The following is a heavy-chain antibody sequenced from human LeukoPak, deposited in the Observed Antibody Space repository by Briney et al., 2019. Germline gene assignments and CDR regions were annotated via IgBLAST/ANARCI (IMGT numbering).Heavy chain of an antibody. CDR1: GFTFSNYG. D-gene: IGHD3-10*01. V-gene: IGHV3-33*01. Sequence: GRSLRLSCAASGFTFSNYGIHWVRQAPGKGLEWVAIIWSDGSNKYYADSVKGRFTISRDNSKNTLYLQMNSLRAEDTAVYYCARALFAGAFYGMDVWGQGTTVTVSS. CDR3: ARALFAGAFYGMDV. J-gene: IGHJ6*02. CDR2: IWSDGSNK.